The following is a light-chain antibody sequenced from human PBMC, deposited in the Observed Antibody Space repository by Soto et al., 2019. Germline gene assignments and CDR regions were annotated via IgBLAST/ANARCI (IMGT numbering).Light chain of an antibody. CDR1: QSVSSY. CDR3: QQRSNWPPLT. CDR2: GAS. Sequence: EIVMTQSPATLSLSPGERATLSCRASQSVSSYLAWYQQKPGQAPRLLTFGASSRATGIPDRFSASGSGTDFTLTISSLEPEDFAVYYCQQRSNWPPLTFGGGTKVDIK. V-gene: IGKV3-11*01. J-gene: IGKJ4*01.